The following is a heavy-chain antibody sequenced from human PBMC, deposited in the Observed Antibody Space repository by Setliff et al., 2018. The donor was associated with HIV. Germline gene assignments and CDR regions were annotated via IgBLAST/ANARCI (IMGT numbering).Heavy chain of an antibody. V-gene: IGHV1-3*01. CDR1: GYTFTSYA. CDR3: ARDSPGRAPGEGAFDI. D-gene: IGHD3-16*01. CDR2: INAGNGNT. Sequence: ASVKVSCKASGYTFTSYAMHWVRQAPGQRLEWMGWINAGNGNTKYSQKFQGWITMTRDTSISTAYMELSRLRSDDTAVYYCARDSPGRAPGEGAFDIWGQGTMVTVS. J-gene: IGHJ3*02.